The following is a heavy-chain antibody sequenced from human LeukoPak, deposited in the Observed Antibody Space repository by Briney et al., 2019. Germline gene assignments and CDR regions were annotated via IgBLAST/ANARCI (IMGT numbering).Heavy chain of an antibody. D-gene: IGHD2-15*01. V-gene: IGHV4-38-2*02. CDR3: ARSQRHDCSGNRCYSWGFDS. CDR2: IYHSGST. CDR1: GYSISSGYY. Sequence: PSETLSLTCTVSGYSISSGYYWGWIRQPPGKGLEWIGSIYHSGSTYYNPSLKSRVTISVDRSKNQFSLKLDSVTAADTAVYYCARSQRHDCSGNRCYSWGFDSWGQGTLVTVSS. J-gene: IGHJ4*02.